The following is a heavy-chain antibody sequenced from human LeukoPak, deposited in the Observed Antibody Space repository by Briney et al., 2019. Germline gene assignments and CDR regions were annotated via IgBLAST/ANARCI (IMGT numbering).Heavy chain of an antibody. Sequence: SQTLSLTCTVSGGSISSYYWSWIRQSPGKGLEWIGYIYYSGSTNYNPSLKSRVTILVDTSKNQFSLKLSSVTAADTAVYYCAGDVDGGNGESYFDYWGQGTLVTVSS. D-gene: IGHD4-23*01. CDR1: GGSISSYY. J-gene: IGHJ4*02. CDR3: AGDVDGGNGESYFDY. V-gene: IGHV4-59*01. CDR2: IYYSGST.